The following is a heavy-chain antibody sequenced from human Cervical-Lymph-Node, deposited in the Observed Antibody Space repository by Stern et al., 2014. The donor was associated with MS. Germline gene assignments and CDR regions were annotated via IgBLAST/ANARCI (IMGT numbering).Heavy chain of an antibody. D-gene: IGHD2-15*01. CDR1: GFTFSTYW. CDR2: INRDESST. Sequence: EVQLVESGGGLVQPGGSLRLSCAASGFTFSTYWMHWVRQAPGKGLVWVSRINRDESSTTYEDSVKGRFSISRDNDKNTLYLQMNSLRAEDTAVYYCARGVMVAATYAYDIWGQGTMVTISS. J-gene: IGHJ3*02. V-gene: IGHV3-74*02. CDR3: ARGVMVAATYAYDI.